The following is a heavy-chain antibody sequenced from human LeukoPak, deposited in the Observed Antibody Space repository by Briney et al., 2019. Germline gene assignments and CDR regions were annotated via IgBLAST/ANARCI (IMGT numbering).Heavy chain of an antibody. V-gene: IGHV3-33*01. CDR3: ARDRAPDSMLDY. D-gene: IGHD2-15*01. CDR2: IWYDGSKE. J-gene: IGHJ4*02. CDR1: GFTFNNFG. Sequence: GGSLRLSCAASGFTFNNFGMHWVRQAPGKGLEWVAVIWYDGSKEYYADSVKGRFIISRDNSKSTLFLQMNSLRAEDTAVYYCARDRAPDSMLDYWGQGTLVTVSS.